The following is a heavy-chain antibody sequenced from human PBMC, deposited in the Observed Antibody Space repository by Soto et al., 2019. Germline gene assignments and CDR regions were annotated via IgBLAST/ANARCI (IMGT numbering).Heavy chain of an antibody. CDR1: GIICTHYW. Sequence: EVQLVDSGGGLVQPGGSLRLSCAASGIICTHYWMHWVRQAPGKGLVWVSRMDNDGSGTSYADSVKGRFTISRDNAKNTVYLPFNSLRAAATAVYYCTTGLEYWGQGTMVTVSS. CDR3: TTGLEY. V-gene: IGHV3-74*01. J-gene: IGHJ4*02. CDR2: MDNDGSGT.